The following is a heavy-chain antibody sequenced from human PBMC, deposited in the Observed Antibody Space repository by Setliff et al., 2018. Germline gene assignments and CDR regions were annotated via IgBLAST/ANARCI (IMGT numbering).Heavy chain of an antibody. V-gene: IGHV4-34*01. D-gene: IGHD5-12*01. CDR1: GGSFRGYY. CDR2: INHSGST. Sequence: ASETLSLTCAVYGGSFRGYYWSWIRQPPGKGLEWIGEINHSGSTNYNPSLKSRVTISVDTSKNQFSLKLSSVTAADTAVYYCARLGYRGDLDYWGQGTLVTVSS. J-gene: IGHJ4*02. CDR3: ARLGYRGDLDY.